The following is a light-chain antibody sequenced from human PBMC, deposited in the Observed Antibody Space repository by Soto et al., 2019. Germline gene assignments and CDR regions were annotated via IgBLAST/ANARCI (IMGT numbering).Light chain of an antibody. J-gene: IGKJ4*01. Sequence: DIQMTQSPSSLSASVGDRVTITCQASQAISNYLNWYQQKPGKAPKLLIYDASNLETGVPSRFSGSGSGTDFTFTISSLQPEDIATYYCQQYDNLPLGFGGGTKVEIK. V-gene: IGKV1-33*01. CDR3: QQYDNLPLG. CDR2: DAS. CDR1: QAISNY.